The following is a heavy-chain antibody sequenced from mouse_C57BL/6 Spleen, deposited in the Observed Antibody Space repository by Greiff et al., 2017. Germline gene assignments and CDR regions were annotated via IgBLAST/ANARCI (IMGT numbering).Heavy chain of an antibody. V-gene: IGHV1-47*01. CDR1: GYTFTTYP. CDR3: ARGDYDYDDGVAWFAY. Sequence: VQLQESGAELVKPGASVKMSCKASGYTFTTYPIEWMKQNHGKSLEWIGNFHPYNDDTKYNEKFKGKATLTVEKSSSTVYLELSRLTSDDSAVYYCARGDYDYDDGVAWFAYWGQGTLVTVSA. CDR2: FHPYNDDT. D-gene: IGHD2-4*01. J-gene: IGHJ3*01.